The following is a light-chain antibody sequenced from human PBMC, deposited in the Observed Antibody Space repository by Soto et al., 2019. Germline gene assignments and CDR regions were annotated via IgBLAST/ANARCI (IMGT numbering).Light chain of an antibody. J-gene: IGKJ1*01. CDR1: QSVSSN. V-gene: IGKV3-15*01. Sequence: EIVITQSPATLSVSPGERATLSCRASQSVSSNLALYQQKPGQAPRLLIYGASTRATGIPARFSGSGSGTEFTLTISRLQSEDFAAHYCQQYNNWPPWTFGQGTKV. CDR3: QQYNNWPPWT. CDR2: GAS.